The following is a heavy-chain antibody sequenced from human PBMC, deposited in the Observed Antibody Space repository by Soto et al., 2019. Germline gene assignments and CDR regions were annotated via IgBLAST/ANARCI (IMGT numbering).Heavy chain of an antibody. J-gene: IGHJ4*02. V-gene: IGHV3-73*02. CDR3: TRGIDVWSGYPSYYLDY. CDR1: GFIFSDSA. CDR2: IRRKANNYAT. Sequence: EVQLVESGGGLVQPGGSLKLSCAASGFIFSDSALHWVRQASGKGLEWVGRIRRKANNYATTYAASVEGRFAISRDDSKSRAYLQMNSLKTEDTAIYSCTRGIDVWSGYPSYYLDYWGQGTLVTVSS. D-gene: IGHD3-3*01.